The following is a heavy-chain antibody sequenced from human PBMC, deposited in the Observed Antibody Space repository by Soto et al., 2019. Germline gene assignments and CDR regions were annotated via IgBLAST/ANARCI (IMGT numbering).Heavy chain of an antibody. V-gene: IGHV3-30*18. CDR3: VKDRSDTWSFDY. D-gene: IGHD2-8*02. CDR2: VTHDGTLY. CDR1: GFTFSSCA. Sequence: VQLVESGGGVVQPGRSLRLSCVASGFTFSSCAMHWVRQVPGKGLEWLAVVTHDGTLYPYADSVKGRFSFSRDNSRKTLYLQMNGLRPEDTALYYCVKDRSDTWSFDYWGQGTLVTVSS. J-gene: IGHJ4*02.